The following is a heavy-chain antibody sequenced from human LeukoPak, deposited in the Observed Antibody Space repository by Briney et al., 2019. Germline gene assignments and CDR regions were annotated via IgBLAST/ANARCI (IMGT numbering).Heavy chain of an antibody. J-gene: IGHJ5*02. Sequence: GGSLRLSCAASGFTFSTYGMHWVRQAPGKGLVWVSRSDGSTTSYADSVKGRFTISRDNSKNTLYLQMNSLRAEDTAVYFCARVATGSYDWFDPWGQGTLVTVSS. D-gene: IGHD3-10*01. CDR2: SDGSTT. CDR3: ARVATGSYDWFDP. CDR1: GFTFSTYG. V-gene: IGHV3-74*01.